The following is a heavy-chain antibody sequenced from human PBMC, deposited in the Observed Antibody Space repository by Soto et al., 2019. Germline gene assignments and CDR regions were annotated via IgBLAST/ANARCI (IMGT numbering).Heavy chain of an antibody. J-gene: IGHJ5*02. CDR1: GFTFSSYW. V-gene: IGHV3-48*04. Sequence: GGSLRLSCAASGFTFSSYWMSWVRQAPGKGLEWVSYISSSGSNIYYADSVKGRFTISRDNAKNSLYLQMNSLRAEDTAVYYCARDLSMNWFDPWGQGTLVTVSS. CDR3: ARDLSMNWFDP. CDR2: ISSSGSNI.